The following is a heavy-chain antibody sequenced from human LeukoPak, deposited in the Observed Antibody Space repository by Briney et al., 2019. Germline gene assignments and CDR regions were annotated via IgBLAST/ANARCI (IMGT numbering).Heavy chain of an antibody. CDR1: GFTFRSHA. D-gene: IGHD2-21*01. J-gene: IGHJ4*02. CDR2: IYENGGTT. V-gene: IGHV3-23*01. CDR3: AKDFRIGYSAHFDY. Sequence: GRSLRLSCVGSGFTFRSHAMSWVRQAPEKGLEFVSGIYENGGTTYYADSVKGRFSISRDNSKNTLYLQMDSLRGEDTAVYYCAKDFRIGYSAHFDYWGQGALVTVSS.